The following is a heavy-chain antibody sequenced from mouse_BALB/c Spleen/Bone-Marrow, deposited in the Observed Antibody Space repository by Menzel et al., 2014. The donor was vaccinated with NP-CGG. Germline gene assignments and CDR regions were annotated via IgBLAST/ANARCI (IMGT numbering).Heavy chain of an antibody. CDR2: SRNKAKHYTT. Sequence: VHLVESGGGLVQPGDSLRLSCATSGFTFSDFYMEWVRQPPGKRLEWIAASRNKAKHYTTEYSASVKGRFIVSIDTSQIILYLQINSLRSEDTSIYYCARDLVYVNYFVYWGQGTLVTVSA. CDR3: ARDLVYVNYFVY. J-gene: IGHJ3*01. D-gene: IGHD2-10*02. V-gene: IGHV7-1*02. CDR1: GFTFSDFY.